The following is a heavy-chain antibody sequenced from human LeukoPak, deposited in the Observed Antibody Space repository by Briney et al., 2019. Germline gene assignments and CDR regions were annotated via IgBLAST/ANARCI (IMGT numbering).Heavy chain of an antibody. CDR3: ARDQNQAKPYGMDV. V-gene: IGHV1-18*01. Sequence: ASVKVSCKASGYTFTSFGISWVRQAPGQGLEWMGWISAYNGNTNYAQKLQGRVTMTTDTSTSTAYMEIRSLRSDDTAVYYCARDQNQAKPYGMDVWGQGTTVTVSS. J-gene: IGHJ6*02. CDR2: ISAYNGNT. CDR1: GYTFTSFG.